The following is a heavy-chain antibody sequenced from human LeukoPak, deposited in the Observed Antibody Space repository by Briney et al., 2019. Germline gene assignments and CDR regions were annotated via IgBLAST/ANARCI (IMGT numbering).Heavy chain of an antibody. CDR3: ARELSVGYYGSPNYFDY. V-gene: IGHV3-30-3*01. J-gene: IGHJ4*02. D-gene: IGHD3-22*01. CDR2: ISYDGSNK. Sequence: GRSLRLSCAASGFTFSSYAMHWVRQAPGKGLEWVAVISYDGSNKYYADSVKGRFTISRDNSKNTLYLQMNSLRAEDTAVYYCARELSVGYYGSPNYFDYWGQGTLVTVSS. CDR1: GFTFSSYA.